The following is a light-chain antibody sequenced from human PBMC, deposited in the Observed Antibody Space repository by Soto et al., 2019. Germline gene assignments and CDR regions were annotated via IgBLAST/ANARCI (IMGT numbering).Light chain of an antibody. CDR2: DVS. J-gene: IGLJ2*01. V-gene: IGLV2-14*03. CDR3: SSYTSTAVV. CDR1: SSDVGGYNF. Sequence: QSVLTQPASVSGSPGQSITISCTGSSSDVGGYNFVSWYQHHPGKAPKLMIYDVSNRPSGVSNRFSGSKSDNAASLTISGLQAEDEADYYCSSYTSTAVVFGGGTKVTVL.